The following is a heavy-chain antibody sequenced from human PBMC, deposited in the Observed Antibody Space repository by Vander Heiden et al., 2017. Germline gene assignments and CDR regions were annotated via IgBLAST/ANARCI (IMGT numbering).Heavy chain of an antibody. CDR1: GDSINSGTHY. D-gene: IGHD6-19*01. CDR2: IYYSGRT. V-gene: IGHV4-39*01. Sequence: QLQLQESGPGLVKPSETLSLTCTVSGDSINSGTHYWGWVRQPPGKGLEWIGTIYYSGRTFYKPSLRSRATISVDTSKNQFSLKLNSVTAADTAVYYCARKRYSSGWDFDYWGQGVLVTVSS. CDR3: ARKRYSSGWDFDY. J-gene: IGHJ4*02.